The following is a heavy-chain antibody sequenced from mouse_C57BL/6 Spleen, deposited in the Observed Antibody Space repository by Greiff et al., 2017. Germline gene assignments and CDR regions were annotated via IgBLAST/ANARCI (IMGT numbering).Heavy chain of an antibody. Sequence: VQLQESGTELVKPGASVKLSCKASGYTFTSYWMHWVKQRPGQGLEWIGNINPSNGGTNYNEKFKRKATLTVDKSSSTAYMQLSSLTSEDSAVYYCARSRGYDGAWFAYWGQGTLVTVSA. J-gene: IGHJ3*01. CDR3: ARSRGYDGAWFAY. V-gene: IGHV1-53*01. D-gene: IGHD2-2*01. CDR1: GYTFTSYW. CDR2: INPSNGGT.